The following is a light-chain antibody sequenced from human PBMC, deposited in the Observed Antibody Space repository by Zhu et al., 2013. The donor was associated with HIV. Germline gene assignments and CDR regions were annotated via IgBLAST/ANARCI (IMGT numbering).Light chain of an antibody. V-gene: IGKV1-27*01. Sequence: DIQMTQSPSSLSASVGDRVIITCRASHFINIYLAWYQQTPGKVPKLLIYDASTLQSGVPSRFSGSGSGTDFTLTISSLQPEDVATYYCQKYNSAPWTFGQGTKVEIK. CDR3: QKYNSAPWT. CDR1: HFINIY. J-gene: IGKJ1*01. CDR2: DAS.